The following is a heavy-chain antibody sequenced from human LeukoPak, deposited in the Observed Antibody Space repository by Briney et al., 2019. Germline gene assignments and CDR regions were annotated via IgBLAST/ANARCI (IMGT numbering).Heavy chain of an antibody. Sequence: GGSLRLSCAASGFTFSSYAVSWVRQAPGKGLEWVSNISGSDDSTYYADSVRGRFTISRDTSKNTLYLQMNSLRADDTAVYYCAREYCSTTSCYYFDYWGQGTLVTVSS. CDR1: GFTFSSYA. J-gene: IGHJ4*02. CDR3: AREYCSTTSCYYFDY. V-gene: IGHV3-23*01. D-gene: IGHD2-2*01. CDR2: ISGSDDST.